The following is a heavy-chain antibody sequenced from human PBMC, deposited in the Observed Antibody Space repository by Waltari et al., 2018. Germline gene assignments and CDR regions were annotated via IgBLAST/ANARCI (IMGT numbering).Heavy chain of an antibody. Sequence: EVQLLESGGGLVQPRGSLRLSCAVSGFTVNNFVMSWVRQAPGKGLECVSTITHSDDNDKTYYADSVKGRFTISRDNSKNTLSLQMSSLRAEDTAVYFCARRMFGFAMDVWGQGTTVTVSS. J-gene: IGHJ6*02. D-gene: IGHD3-10*02. V-gene: IGHV3-23*01. CDR3: ARRMFGFAMDV. CDR1: GFTVNNFV. CDR2: ITHSDDNDKT.